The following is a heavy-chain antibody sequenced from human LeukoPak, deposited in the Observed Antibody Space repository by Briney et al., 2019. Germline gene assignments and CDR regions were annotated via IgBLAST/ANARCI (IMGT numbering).Heavy chain of an antibody. CDR3: AKKGPTMTPGNYFDY. V-gene: IGHV3-23*01. J-gene: IGHJ4*02. D-gene: IGHD3-22*01. CDR2: IRVSGGDT. CDR1: GFTFTSYA. Sequence: PGGSLRLSCAPSGFTFTSYAMSWGRQAPGQGLEWVATIRVSGGDTYYADSVKGRFTISRDNSKNTLHLQMHSLRAEDTAVYYCAKKGPTMTPGNYFDYWGQGTLVTVSS.